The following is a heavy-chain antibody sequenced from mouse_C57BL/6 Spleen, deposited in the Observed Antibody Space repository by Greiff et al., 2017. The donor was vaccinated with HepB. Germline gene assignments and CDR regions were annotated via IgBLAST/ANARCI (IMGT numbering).Heavy chain of an antibody. J-gene: IGHJ2*01. CDR2: IDPEDGET. V-gene: IGHV14-2*01. CDR3: ARATVVEDYFDY. Sequence: VHVKQSGAELVKPGASVKLSCTASGFNIKDFYMHWVKQRTEQGLEWIGRIDPEDGETKYAPKFQGKATITADTSSNTAYLQLSSLTSEDTAVYYCARATVVEDYFDYWGQGTTLTVSS. CDR1: GFNIKDFY. D-gene: IGHD1-1*01.